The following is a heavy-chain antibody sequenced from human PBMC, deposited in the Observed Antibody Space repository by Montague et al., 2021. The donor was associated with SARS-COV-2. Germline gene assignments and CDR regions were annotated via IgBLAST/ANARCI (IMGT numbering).Heavy chain of an antibody. CDR2: ISSSTSII. D-gene: IGHD6-6*01. CDR1: GFTFSSYS. Sequence: SLRLSCAASGFTFSSYSVNWARQAPGKGLEWISYISSSTSIIYYADSVKGRFTISRDNARNSLYLQMNSLRVDDTAVYYCAKDLVLRAARPDALDVWGQGTVVTVSS. V-gene: IGHV3-48*04. CDR3: AKDLVLRAARPDALDV. J-gene: IGHJ3*01.